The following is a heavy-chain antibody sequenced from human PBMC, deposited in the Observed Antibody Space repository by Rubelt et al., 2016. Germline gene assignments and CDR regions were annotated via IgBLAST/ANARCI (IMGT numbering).Heavy chain of an antibody. CDR2: INHSGST. Sequence: QVQLQQWGAGLLKPSETLSLTCAVYGGSFSGYYWSWIRQPPGKGLEWIGEINHSGSTNYNPSLKSRVTISVDTSKNQFSLKLSAVTAADTAVYYCARGQTATSLGYYYGMDVWGQGTTVTVSS. CDR1: GGSFSGYY. CDR3: ARGQTATSLGYYYGMDV. J-gene: IGHJ6*02. D-gene: IGHD2-15*01. V-gene: IGHV4-34*01.